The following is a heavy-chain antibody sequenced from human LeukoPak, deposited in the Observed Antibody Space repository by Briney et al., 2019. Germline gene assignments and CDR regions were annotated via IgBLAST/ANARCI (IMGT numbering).Heavy chain of an antibody. CDR3: ARHSIVGQWLVPFDY. V-gene: IGHV4-59*08. J-gene: IGHJ4*02. D-gene: IGHD6-19*01. Sequence: SETLSLTCTVSGGSISSYYWSWIGQPPGKGLEWIGYIYYSGSTNYNPSLKSRVTISVDTSKNQFSLKLSSVTAADTAVYYCARHSIVGQWLVPFDYWGQGTLVTVSS. CDR2: IYYSGST. CDR1: GGSISSYY.